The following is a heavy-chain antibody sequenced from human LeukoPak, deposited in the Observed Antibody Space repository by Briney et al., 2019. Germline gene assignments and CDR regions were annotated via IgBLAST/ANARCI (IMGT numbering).Heavy chain of an antibody. CDR1: KFTFGAYS. V-gene: IGHV3-21*01. CDR3: STATYSSGYHYFES. D-gene: IGHD5-18*01. J-gene: IGHJ4*02. Sequence: AGGSLRLSCAASKFTFGAYSMNWVRQAPGKGLEWVSSISHSGTPTYYADSVRGRFTISRDNAKNSLYLQMNTLRAEDTAVYFCSTATYSSGYHYFESWGREPWSPSPQ. CDR2: ISHSGTPT.